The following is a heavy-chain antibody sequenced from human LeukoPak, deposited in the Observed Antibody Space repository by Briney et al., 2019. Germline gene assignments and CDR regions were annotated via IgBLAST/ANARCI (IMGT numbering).Heavy chain of an antibody. V-gene: IGHV4-59*01. J-gene: IGHJ4*02. CDR3: ARVSQPLRYYYGSGSYPYYFDY. D-gene: IGHD3-10*01. CDR1: GGSISSYY. Sequence: SETLSLTCTVSGGSISSYYWSWIRQPPGKGLEWVGQIYYSGSTNYNPSLKSRVTISVDTSKNQFSLKLSSVTAADTAVYYCARVSQPLRYYYGSGSYPYYFDYWGQGTLVTVSS. CDR2: IYYSGST.